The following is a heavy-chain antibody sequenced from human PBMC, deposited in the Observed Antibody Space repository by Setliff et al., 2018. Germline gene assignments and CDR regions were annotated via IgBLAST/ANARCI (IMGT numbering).Heavy chain of an antibody. D-gene: IGHD2-8*01. CDR1: GDSISPGTHN. V-gene: IGHV4-39*01. J-gene: IGHJ4*02. Sequence: TLSLTCTVSGDSISPGTHNWGWIRQPPGKGLEWLGSIYYSGSTYYNPSLKSRVTITVDTSKNQFSLKLSSLTAADTAMYYCARHNGSPTDRLDYWGQGIPVTVSS. CDR3: ARHNGSPTDRLDY. CDR2: IYYSGST.